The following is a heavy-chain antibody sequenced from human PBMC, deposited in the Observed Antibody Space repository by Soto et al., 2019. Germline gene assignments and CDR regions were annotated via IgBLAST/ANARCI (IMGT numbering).Heavy chain of an antibody. CDR2: ISSRSSSI. CDR3: ARRQTPYYYGMDV. J-gene: IGHJ6*02. Sequence: VQLVESGGGLVQPGGSLRLSCAASGFTFSSYSMNWVRQAPGKGLEWISYISSRSSSIYYADSVKGRFTISRDIAKNSLYLQMNSLRDEDTAVYYCARRQTPYYYGMDVWGQGTTVTVSS. V-gene: IGHV3-48*02. CDR1: GFTFSSYS.